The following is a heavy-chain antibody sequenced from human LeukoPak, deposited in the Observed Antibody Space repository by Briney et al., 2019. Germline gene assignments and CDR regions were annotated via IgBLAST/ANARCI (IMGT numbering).Heavy chain of an antibody. CDR3: ARDRYSYGFALDC. CDR1: GFTVSNNY. D-gene: IGHD5-18*01. Sequence: GGSLRLSCAASGFTVSNNYMSWVRQAPGKGLEWVSVVYSGGSTYSADSVKGRFTISRDNSKNTLYLQMNSLRAEDSAVYYCARDRYSYGFALDCWGQGTLVTVSS. V-gene: IGHV3-66*02. J-gene: IGHJ4*02. CDR2: VYSGGST.